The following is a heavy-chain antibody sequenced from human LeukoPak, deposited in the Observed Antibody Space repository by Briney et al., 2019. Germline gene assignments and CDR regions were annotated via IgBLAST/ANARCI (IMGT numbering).Heavy chain of an antibody. J-gene: IGHJ4*02. D-gene: IGHD3-22*01. CDR3: ARVGVDYYDSSGYPFDY. CDR1: GFTVSSNY. Sequence: PGGSLRLSCAASGFTVSSNYMSWVRQAPGKGLEWVSVIYSGGSTYYADSVKGRFIISRDNSKNTLYLQMNSLRAEDTAVYYCARVGVDYYDSSGYPFDYWGQGTLVTVSS. CDR2: IYSGGST. V-gene: IGHV3-53*01.